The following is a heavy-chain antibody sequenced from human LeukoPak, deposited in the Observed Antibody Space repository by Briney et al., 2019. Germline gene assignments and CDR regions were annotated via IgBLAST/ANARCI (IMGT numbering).Heavy chain of an antibody. CDR3: ATSFDSSGND. J-gene: IGHJ4*02. Sequence: GGSLRLSCAASGFTFSTYWMSWVRQASGKGLEWVGNIYKDGSVKNYVDSVKGRFTISRDNTKNSLYLEMNNLRVEDTAIYYCATSFDSSGNDWGRGTLVTVSS. D-gene: IGHD4-23*01. V-gene: IGHV3-7*01. CDR1: GFTFSTYW. CDR2: IYKDGSVK.